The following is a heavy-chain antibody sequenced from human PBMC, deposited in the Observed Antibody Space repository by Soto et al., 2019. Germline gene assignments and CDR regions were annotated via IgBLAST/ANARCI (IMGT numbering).Heavy chain of an antibody. Sequence: QVQLQESGPGLVKPSQTLSLTCTVLGASITSGGYYWGWIRQPPGKGLRGIGYIYYSGSTYYNPSLKSRVNISVDTSKNQFSLKLSSVTAADTAVYYCARTPLPMYSSSWYLDYWGQGTLVTVSS. J-gene: IGHJ4*02. CDR1: GASITSGGYY. CDR3: ARTPLPMYSSSWYLDY. V-gene: IGHV4-31*03. D-gene: IGHD6-13*01. CDR2: IYYSGST.